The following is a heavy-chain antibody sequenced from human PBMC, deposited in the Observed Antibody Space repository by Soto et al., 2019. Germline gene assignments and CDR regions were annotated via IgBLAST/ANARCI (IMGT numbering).Heavy chain of an antibody. CDR1: GLTFDSRG. CDR2: IDGGVGST. V-gene: IGHV3-23*01. J-gene: IGHJ4*02. D-gene: IGHD3-22*01. CDR3: TTSNGYFVD. Sequence: GGSLSLSCAASGLTFDSRGMSWVRQAPGKGLEWVSAIDGGVGSTYYADSVKGRFTISRDNSKNTLYLQMNSLRAEDTAIYYCTTSNGYFVDWGQGTLVTVSS.